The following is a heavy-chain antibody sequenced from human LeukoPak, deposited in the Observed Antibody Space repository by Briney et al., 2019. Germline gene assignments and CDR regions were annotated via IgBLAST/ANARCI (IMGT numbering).Heavy chain of an antibody. V-gene: IGHV4-4*02. CDR2: IYHSGRT. J-gene: IGHJ6*03. CDR1: GGSISSSNW. Sequence: SETLSLTCTVSGGSISSSNWWSWVRQPPGKGLEWIGEIYHSGRTNYNPSLKSRVTISVDTSKNQFSLKLTSVTAADTAVYYCARSSEGRYYYDSSGYSYYYYYMDVWGKGTTVTISS. CDR3: ARSSEGRYYYDSSGYSYYYYYMDV. D-gene: IGHD3-22*01.